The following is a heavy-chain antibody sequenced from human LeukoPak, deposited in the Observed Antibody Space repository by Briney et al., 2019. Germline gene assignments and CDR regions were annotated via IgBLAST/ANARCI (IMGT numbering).Heavy chain of an antibody. Sequence: PSETLSLTWTVSGGSISSSSYYWGWVRQPPGKGLEWIGSIYYTGSIYYKPSLKSRVTISVDTSKNQFSLTVSSVTAADTAVYYCARQGRRMGYDFWSGYRHFDYWGKGTLVTVSS. J-gene: IGHJ4*02. D-gene: IGHD3-3*01. CDR3: ARQGRRMGYDFWSGYRHFDY. V-gene: IGHV4-39*01. CDR2: IYYTGSI. CDR1: GGSISSSSYY.